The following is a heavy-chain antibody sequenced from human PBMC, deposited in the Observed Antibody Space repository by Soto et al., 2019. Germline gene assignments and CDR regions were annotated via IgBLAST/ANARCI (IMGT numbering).Heavy chain of an antibody. CDR1: GYTFTSYV. V-gene: IGHV1-18*01. J-gene: IGHJ6*02. D-gene: IGHD6-19*01. CDR2: ISAYNGNT. Sequence: QVQLVQSGAEVKKPGASVKVSCRASGYTFTSYVISWARQAPGQGLEWMRWISAYNGNTNFAQKLQGRVTMTTDTSTSIAYMELRSLRSDDTAVYYCARVVATVAGPYGMDVWGQGTTVTVSS. CDR3: ARVVATVAGPYGMDV.